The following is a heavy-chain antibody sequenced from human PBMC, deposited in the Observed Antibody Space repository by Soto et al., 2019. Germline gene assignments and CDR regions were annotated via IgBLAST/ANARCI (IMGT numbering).Heavy chain of an antibody. CDR3: AKDRRGSMVRGVPPPDFDY. Sequence: EVQLLESGGGLVQPGGSLRLSCAASGFTFSSYAMSWVRQAPGKGLEWVSAISGSGGSTYYADSVKGRFTISRDNSKNTLYLQMNSLRAEDTAVYYCAKDRRGSMVRGVPPPDFDYWGQGTLVTVSS. CDR2: ISGSGGST. V-gene: IGHV3-23*01. J-gene: IGHJ4*02. D-gene: IGHD3-10*01. CDR1: GFTFSSYA.